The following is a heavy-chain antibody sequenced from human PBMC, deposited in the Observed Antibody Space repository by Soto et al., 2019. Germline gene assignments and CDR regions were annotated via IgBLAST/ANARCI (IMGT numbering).Heavy chain of an antibody. V-gene: IGHV3-74*01. CDR3: AKDNFGGRDS. D-gene: IGHD2-15*01. CDR1: GIDLSIYW. CDR2: INPESTTI. J-gene: IGHJ4*02. Sequence: EAQLVESGGGLVQPGGSLRLSCTGSGIDLSIYWMHWVRQAPGKGLVWVSRINPESTTISYADSVKGRFTISRDNAENTVDLHMNSLRAEETGVYYCAKDNFGGRDSWGQGTLVTVSS.